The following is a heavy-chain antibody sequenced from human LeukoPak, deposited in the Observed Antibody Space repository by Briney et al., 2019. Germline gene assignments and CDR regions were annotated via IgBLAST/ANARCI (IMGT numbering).Heavy chain of an antibody. Sequence: GSLRLSCAASGFTFSSYAMSWVRQAPGKGLEWVSAISGSGGSTYYADSVKGRFTISRDNSKNTLYLQMNSLRAEDTAVYYCAKEVAGIYSSSWSGPIDYWGQGTLVTVSS. CDR1: GFTFSSYA. V-gene: IGHV3-23*01. J-gene: IGHJ4*02. D-gene: IGHD6-13*01. CDR2: ISGSGGST. CDR3: AKEVAGIYSSSWSGPIDY.